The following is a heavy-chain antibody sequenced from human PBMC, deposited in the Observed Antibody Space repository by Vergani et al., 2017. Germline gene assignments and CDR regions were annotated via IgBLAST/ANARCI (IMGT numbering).Heavy chain of an antibody. V-gene: IGHV3-7*01. J-gene: IGHJ4*02. Sequence: EVQLVESGGGLVQPGRSLRLSCVASGFTFSRYWMSWVRQAPGKGLEWVANIKQDGSEKNYVDSVKGRFTISRDNAKNSLYLQMNSLRAEDTAVYYCARGPSILTGYYRGWFDYWGEGCLVTVPS. CDR2: IKQDGSEK. CDR3: ARGPSILTGYYRGWFDY. D-gene: IGHD3-9*01. CDR1: GFTFSRYW.